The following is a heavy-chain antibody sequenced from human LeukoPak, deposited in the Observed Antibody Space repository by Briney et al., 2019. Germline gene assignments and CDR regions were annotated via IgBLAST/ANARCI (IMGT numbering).Heavy chain of an antibody. D-gene: IGHD6-13*01. Sequence: PGGSLRLSCAASGFTFSSYWMSWVRQAPGKGLEWVANIKQDGSEKYYVDSVKGRFTISRDDAKNSLYLQMNSLRAEDTAVYYCAREWSSSWHDAFDIWGQGTMVTVSS. V-gene: IGHV3-7*01. CDR2: IKQDGSEK. J-gene: IGHJ3*02. CDR1: GFTFSSYW. CDR3: AREWSSSWHDAFDI.